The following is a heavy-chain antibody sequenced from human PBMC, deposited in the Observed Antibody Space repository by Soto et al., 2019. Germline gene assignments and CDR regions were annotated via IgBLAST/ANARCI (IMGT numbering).Heavy chain of an antibody. CDR1: GFTFSSYA. Sequence: TGGSLRLSCAASGFTFSSYAMSWVRQAPGKGLEWVSDISGSGGSTYYADSVKGRFTISRDNSKNTLYLQMNSLRAEDTAVYYCAKDKPHPKWLPEWYFDYWGQGTLVTVSS. V-gene: IGHV3-23*01. D-gene: IGHD3-22*01. CDR3: AKDKPHPKWLPEWYFDY. J-gene: IGHJ4*02. CDR2: ISGSGGST.